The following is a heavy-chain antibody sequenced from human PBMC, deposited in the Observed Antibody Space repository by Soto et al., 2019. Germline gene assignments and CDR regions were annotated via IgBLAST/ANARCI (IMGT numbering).Heavy chain of an antibody. Sequence: EVQLVESGGGLVQPGRSLRLSCAASGFTFDDYAMHWVRQAPGKGLEWVSGISWNSGSIGYADSVKGRFTISRDKAKNYLYLQMNSLRAEDTALYYCAKGVYGYYYGMDVWGQGTTVTVSS. CDR2: ISWNSGSI. V-gene: IGHV3-9*01. J-gene: IGHJ6*02. CDR3: AKGVYGYYYGMDV. D-gene: IGHD4-17*01. CDR1: GFTFDDYA.